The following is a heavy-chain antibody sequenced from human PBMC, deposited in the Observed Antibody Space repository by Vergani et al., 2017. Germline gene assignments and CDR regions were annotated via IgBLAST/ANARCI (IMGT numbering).Heavy chain of an antibody. J-gene: IGHJ4*02. CDR3: ARESAVGETFDS. CDR2: IYYSGTT. Sequence: QVQLQESGPGLVKPSQSLTLTCTVSGCSISGVSYYLSWVRQPAGKGLEWIGRIYYSGTTNYNPSLESRVTISVDTSKNTFSLKLNSVTAADTAIYYCARESAVGETFDSWGKGTLVSVSS. D-gene: IGHD2-2*01. V-gene: IGHV4-61*02. CDR1: GCSISGVSYY.